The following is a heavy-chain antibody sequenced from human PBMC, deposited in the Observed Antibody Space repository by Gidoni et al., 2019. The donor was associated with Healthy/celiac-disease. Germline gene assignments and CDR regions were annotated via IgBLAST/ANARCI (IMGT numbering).Heavy chain of an antibody. D-gene: IGHD3-3*01. V-gene: IGHV3-48*04. CDR3: AINDFWGGSPNWFDP. J-gene: IGHJ5*02. CDR1: GFTCSSYS. Sequence: EVQLVESGGGLVQPGGSLRLSCAASGFTCSSYSMNWVRQAPGKGLEWVSYISSSSSTISYADSVKGRFTISRDNAKNSLYLQMNSLRAEDTAVYYCAINDFWGGSPNWFDPWGQGTLVTVSS. CDR2: ISSSSSTI.